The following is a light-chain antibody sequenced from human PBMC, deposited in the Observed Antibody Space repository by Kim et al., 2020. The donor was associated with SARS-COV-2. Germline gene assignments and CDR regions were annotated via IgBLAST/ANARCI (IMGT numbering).Light chain of an antibody. CDR3: GTWDSTLSAGM. J-gene: IGLJ3*02. CDR2: DNN. CDR1: SSNIGNNY. Sequence: GQKVTISCSGSSSNIGNNYLSWYQQLPGTAPKLLIYDNNKRPSGIPDRFSGSKSGTSATLGITGLQTGDEADYYCGTWDSTLSAGMFGGGTQLTVL. V-gene: IGLV1-51*01.